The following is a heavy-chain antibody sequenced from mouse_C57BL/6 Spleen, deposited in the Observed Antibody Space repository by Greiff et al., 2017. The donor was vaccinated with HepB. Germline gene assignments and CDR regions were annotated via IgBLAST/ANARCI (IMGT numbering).Heavy chain of an antibody. CDR2: ISYDGSN. Sequence: EVHLVESGPGLVKPSQSLSLTCSVTGYSITSGYYWNWIRQFPGNKLEWMGYISYDGSNNYNPSLKNRISITRDTSKNQFFLKLNSVTTEDTATYYCAREVFDDYSNSNYAMDYWGQGTSVTVSS. CDR1: GYSITSGYY. J-gene: IGHJ4*01. CDR3: AREVFDDYSNSNYAMDY. D-gene: IGHD2-5*01. V-gene: IGHV3-6*01.